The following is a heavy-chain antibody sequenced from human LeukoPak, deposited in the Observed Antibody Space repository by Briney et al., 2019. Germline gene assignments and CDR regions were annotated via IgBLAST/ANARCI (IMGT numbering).Heavy chain of an antibody. V-gene: IGHV1-69*05. D-gene: IGHD2-2*01. CDR2: IIPIFGTA. J-gene: IGHJ6*03. Sequence: SVKVSCKASGGTFSSYAISWVRQAPGQGLEWMGGIIPIFGTANYAQKFQGRVTITTDESTNTAYMELSSLRSEDTAVYYCARDREDIVVVPAAKGGYYYYYMEVWGKGTTVTVSS. CDR3: ARDREDIVVVPAAKGGYYYYYMEV. CDR1: GGTFSSYA.